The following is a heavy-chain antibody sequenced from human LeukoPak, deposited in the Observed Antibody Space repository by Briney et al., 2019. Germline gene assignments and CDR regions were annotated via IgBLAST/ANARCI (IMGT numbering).Heavy chain of an antibody. CDR1: VYTFTGYY. D-gene: IGHD3-10*01. CDR2: INPNSGGA. CDR3: ARVLVTMVRGVMSWFDP. V-gene: IGHV1-2*02. J-gene: IGHJ5*02. Sequence: ASVKVSCKASVYTFTGYYMHWVRQAPGQGLEWMGWINPNSGGANYAQKFQGRVTMTRDTSISTAYMELSRLRSDDTAVYYCARVLVTMVRGVMSWFDPWGQGTLVTVSS.